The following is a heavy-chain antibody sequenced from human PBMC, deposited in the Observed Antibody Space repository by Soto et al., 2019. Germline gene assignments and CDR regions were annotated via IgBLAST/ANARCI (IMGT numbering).Heavy chain of an antibody. CDR2: ISGSGGST. J-gene: IGHJ4*02. CDR1: GFTFSSYA. Sequence: EVQLLESGGGLVQTGGSLRLSCAASGFTFSSYAMRWVRQAPVKGLEWVSAISGSGGSTYYADSVKGRFTISRDNSKNTLYLQMNSLIAEDTAVYYCARRGSGSYYDYWGQGTLVTVSS. D-gene: IGHD1-26*01. CDR3: ARRGSGSYYDY. V-gene: IGHV3-23*01.